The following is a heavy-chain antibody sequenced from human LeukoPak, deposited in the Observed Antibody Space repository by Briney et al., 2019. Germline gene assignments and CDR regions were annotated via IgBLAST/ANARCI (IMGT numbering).Heavy chain of an antibody. V-gene: IGHV3-23*01. Sequence: GGSLRLSCAASGFTFSSYAMSWVRQAPGKGLDWVSAISGSGGSTYYADSVKGRFTISRDNSKNTLYLQMNSLRTEDTAVYYCAKEEGVVVAPFDYWGQGTLVTVSS. CDR3: AKEEGVVVAPFDY. J-gene: IGHJ4*02. CDR1: GFTFSSYA. D-gene: IGHD2-15*01. CDR2: ISGSGGST.